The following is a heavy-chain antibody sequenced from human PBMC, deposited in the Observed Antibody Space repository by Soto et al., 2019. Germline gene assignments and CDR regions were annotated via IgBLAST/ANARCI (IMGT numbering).Heavy chain of an antibody. CDR1: GFTFSTYA. D-gene: IGHD6-19*01. CDR3: APPAPTNGWYDGY. V-gene: IGHV3-30*03. CDR2: ISYDGSYK. Sequence: PGGSLRLSCAASGFTFSTYAMHWVRQAPGKGLEWMAVISYDGSYKYYADSVKGRFTISRDNSKNTLYLQMNSLRAEDTAVYYCAPPAPTNGWYDGYWGQGPLVPVSS. J-gene: IGHJ4*02.